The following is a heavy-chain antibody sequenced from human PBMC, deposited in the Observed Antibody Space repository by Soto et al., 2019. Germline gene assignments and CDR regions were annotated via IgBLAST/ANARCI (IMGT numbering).Heavy chain of an antibody. D-gene: IGHD2-15*01. CDR2: IYYSGST. Sequence: SETLSLTCAVYGGSFSGYYWSWIHQHPGKGLEWIGYIYYSGSTYYNPSLKSRVTISVDTSKNQFSLKLSSVTAADTAVYYCAVVVAEPKNWFDPWGQGTLVTVSS. V-gene: IGHV4-31*11. CDR1: GGSFSGYY. CDR3: AVVVAEPKNWFDP. J-gene: IGHJ5*02.